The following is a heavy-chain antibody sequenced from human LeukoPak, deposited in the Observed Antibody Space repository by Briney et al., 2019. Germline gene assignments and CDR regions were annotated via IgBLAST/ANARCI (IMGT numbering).Heavy chain of an antibody. CDR2: IYTSGST. D-gene: IGHD5-24*01. J-gene: IGHJ4*02. CDR1: GGSISSYY. V-gene: IGHV4-4*07. Sequence: SETLSLTCTVSGGSISSYYWSWIRQPAGKGLEWIGRIYTSGSTNYNPSLKSRVTISVDTSKNQFSLKLSSVTAADTAVYYCARRKDGYNYVGIFDYWGQGTLVTVSS. CDR3: ARRKDGYNYVGIFDY.